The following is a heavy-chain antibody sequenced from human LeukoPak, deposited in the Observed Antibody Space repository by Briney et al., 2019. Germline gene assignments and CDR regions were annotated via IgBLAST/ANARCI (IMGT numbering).Heavy chain of an antibody. D-gene: IGHD6-13*01. Sequence: SETLSLTCAVYGGSFSGYYWSWIRQPPGKGLEWIGEINHSGSTNYNPSLKSRVTISVDTSKNQFSLKLSSVTAADTAVYYCARDLGSHPGDWGQGTLVTVSS. V-gene: IGHV4-34*01. CDR3: ARDLGSHPGD. J-gene: IGHJ4*02. CDR2: INHSGST. CDR1: GGSFSGYY.